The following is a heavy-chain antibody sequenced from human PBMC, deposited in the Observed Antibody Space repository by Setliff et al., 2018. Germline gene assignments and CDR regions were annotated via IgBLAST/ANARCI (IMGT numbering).Heavy chain of an antibody. Sequence: ASVKVSCKASGYTFTSYPINWVRQAPGQGLEWMGIINPSGGLTRYAQKFQRRVTMTRDTSKSTVYMEVISLRSADTAVYFCARDRFYNSWSGTSITAPHDAFDIWGQGTMVTVSS. V-gene: IGHV1-46*03. CDR3: ARDRFYNSWSGTSITAPHDAFDI. J-gene: IGHJ3*02. D-gene: IGHD3-3*01. CDR2: INPSGGLT. CDR1: GYTFTSYP.